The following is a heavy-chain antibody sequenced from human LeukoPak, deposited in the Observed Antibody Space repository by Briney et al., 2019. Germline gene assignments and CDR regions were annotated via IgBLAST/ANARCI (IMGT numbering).Heavy chain of an antibody. J-gene: IGHJ4*02. CDR1: GVTFSSYW. CDR2: IKQDGSEK. V-gene: IGHV3-7*03. Sequence: PGGSLRLSCAASGVTFSSYWMSWVRQAPGKGLEWVANIKQDGSEKYYVDSVKGRFTISRDNAKNTLYLQMNSLRAEDTAVYYCAKVPSGYDEGVDYWGQGTLVTVSS. D-gene: IGHD5-12*01. CDR3: AKVPSGYDEGVDY.